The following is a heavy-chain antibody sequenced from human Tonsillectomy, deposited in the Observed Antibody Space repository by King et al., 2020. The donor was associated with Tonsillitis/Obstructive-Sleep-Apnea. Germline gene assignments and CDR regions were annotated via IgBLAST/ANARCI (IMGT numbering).Heavy chain of an antibody. CDR2: IDPSDSYT. CDR3: ARHEGRPDGMDV. V-gene: IGHV5-10-1*03. Sequence: VQLVESGAEVKKPGESLRISCQGSGYSFTTYWISWVRQMPGKGLEWMGRIDPSDSYTNYSPSFQGHVIISADKSNSTAYLQWSSLKASDTAMYYCARHEGRPDGMDVWGQGTTVAVSS. J-gene: IGHJ6*02. CDR1: GYSFTTYW. D-gene: IGHD1-14*01.